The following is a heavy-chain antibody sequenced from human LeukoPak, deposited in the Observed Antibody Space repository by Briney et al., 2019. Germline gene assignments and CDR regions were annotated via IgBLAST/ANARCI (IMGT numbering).Heavy chain of an antibody. D-gene: IGHD6-19*01. CDR1: GYTFTTYD. CDR2: MNPNSGYT. Sequence: ASVKVSCKASGYTFTTYDINWVRQATGQGLGWMGWMNPNSGYTGYAQKFQGRVTITRDTSISTAYMELSSLRSEDTAVYYCARVAGSIDYWGQGTLVTVSS. V-gene: IGHV1-8*03. J-gene: IGHJ4*02. CDR3: ARVAGSIDY.